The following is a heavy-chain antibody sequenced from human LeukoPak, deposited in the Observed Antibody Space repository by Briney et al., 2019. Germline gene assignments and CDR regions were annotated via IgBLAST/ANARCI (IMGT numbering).Heavy chain of an antibody. CDR1: GYTFTSYA. CDR2: IIPMFGTA. D-gene: IGHD2-2*01. J-gene: IGHJ4*02. V-gene: IGHV1-69*05. Sequence: SVKVSCKASGYTFTSYAMNWVRQAPGQGLEWMGGIIPMFGTAKYAQKFQGRVTITTDKSTSTAYMELSSLRSENTAVYYCASGTTDIVVVPATLRNYYFDYWGQGTLVTVSS. CDR3: ASGTTDIVVVPATLRNYYFDY.